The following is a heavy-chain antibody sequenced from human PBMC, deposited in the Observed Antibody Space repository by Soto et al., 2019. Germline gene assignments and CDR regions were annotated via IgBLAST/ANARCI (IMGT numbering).Heavy chain of an antibody. CDR3: AREGKRFYALDV. CDR1: GFSFSAYR. J-gene: IGHJ6*02. V-gene: IGHV3-74*01. Sequence: VQLVESGGGVVQPGRSLRLSCAASGFSFSAYRLYWVRQAPGKGLMWVSRISPDGSVVNVADSVKGRITISRDNAQHTVTVQMSSLRADDMCIYYCAREGKRFYALDVWGQGTSVIVSS. CDR2: ISPDGSVV. D-gene: IGHD3-16*01.